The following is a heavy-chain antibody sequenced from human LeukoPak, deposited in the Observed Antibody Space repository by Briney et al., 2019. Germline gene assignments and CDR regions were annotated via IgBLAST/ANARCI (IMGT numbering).Heavy chain of an antibody. D-gene: IGHD6-19*01. J-gene: IGHJ4*02. Sequence: GRSLRLSCAASGFTFSSYAMHWVRQAPGKGLEWVSSISSSSSYIYYADSVKGRFTISRDNAKNSLYLQMNSLRAEDTAVYYCARDSSGCSYWGQGTLVTVSS. CDR3: ARDSSGCSY. CDR1: GFTFSSYA. CDR2: ISSSSSYI. V-gene: IGHV3-21*01.